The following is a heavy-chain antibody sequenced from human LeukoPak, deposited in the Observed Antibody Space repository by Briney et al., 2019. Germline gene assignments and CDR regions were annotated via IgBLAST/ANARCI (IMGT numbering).Heavy chain of an antibody. Sequence: GGSLRLSCAASGFTFDDYAMHWVRQAPGKGLEWVSGISWNSGSVGYADSVKGRFTISRDNAKNSLYLQMNSLRGEDTAMYFCARQLGYCSDGTCYFDYWGRGTLVTVSS. V-gene: IGHV3-9*01. J-gene: IGHJ4*02. CDR2: ISWNSGSV. CDR3: ARQLGYCSDGTCYFDY. D-gene: IGHD2-15*01. CDR1: GFTFDDYA.